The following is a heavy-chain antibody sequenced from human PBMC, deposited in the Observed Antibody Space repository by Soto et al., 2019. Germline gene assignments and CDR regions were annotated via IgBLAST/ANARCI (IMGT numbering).Heavy chain of an antibody. CDR2: ISTTSSTV. CDR3: AKDKTLSSSWPYSLDY. CDR1: GFTFSSNS. J-gene: IGHJ4*02. Sequence: GGSLRLSCAASGFTFSSNSMNWVRQAPGKGLEWVSYISTTSSTVYYADSVKGRFTISRDNSKNTLYLQMNSLRAEDTAFYYCAKDKTLSSSWPYSLDYWGQGTLVT. D-gene: IGHD6-13*01. V-gene: IGHV3-48*01.